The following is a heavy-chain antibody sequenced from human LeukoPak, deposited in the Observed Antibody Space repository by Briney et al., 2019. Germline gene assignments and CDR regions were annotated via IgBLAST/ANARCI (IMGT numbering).Heavy chain of an antibody. Sequence: GGSLRLSCAASGFTFSSYAMHWVRQAPGKGLEWVSVIYSGGSTYYADSVKGRFTISRDNSKNTLYLQMNSLRAEDTAVYYCARERITMVRGATLDAFDIWGQGTMVTVSS. J-gene: IGHJ3*02. CDR1: GFTFSSYA. CDR2: IYSGGST. CDR3: ARERITMVRGATLDAFDI. V-gene: IGHV3-53*01. D-gene: IGHD3-10*01.